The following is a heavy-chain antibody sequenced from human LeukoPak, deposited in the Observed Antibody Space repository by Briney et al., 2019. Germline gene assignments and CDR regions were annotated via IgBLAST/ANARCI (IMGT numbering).Heavy chain of an antibody. J-gene: IGHJ5*02. CDR1: GGSISSYY. V-gene: IGHV4-4*07. CDR3: ARDFEESWFDP. Sequence: SETLSLTRSVSGGSISSYYWSWIRQPAGKGLEWIGRIYTSGSTNYNPSLKSRVTMSVDTSKNQFSLKLSSVTAADTAVYYCARDFEESWFDPWGQGTLVTVSS. CDR2: IYTSGST. D-gene: IGHD3-9*01.